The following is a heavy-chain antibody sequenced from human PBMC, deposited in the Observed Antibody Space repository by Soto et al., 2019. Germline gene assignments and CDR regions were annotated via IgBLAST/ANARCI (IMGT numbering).Heavy chain of an antibody. CDR1: GFTFSDHY. CDR2: IRNRANSYST. CDR3: ATTYGDFRGFQN. D-gene: IGHD4-17*01. Sequence: EVQLVESGGGLVQPGGSLRLSCAASGFTFSDHYMDWVRQAPGKGLEWVGRIRNRANSYSTEYAASVKGRFTISRDGSKNSLYLQMNSLKTEDTAVYYCATTYGDFRGFQNWGQGTLGIVSS. J-gene: IGHJ1*01. V-gene: IGHV3-72*01.